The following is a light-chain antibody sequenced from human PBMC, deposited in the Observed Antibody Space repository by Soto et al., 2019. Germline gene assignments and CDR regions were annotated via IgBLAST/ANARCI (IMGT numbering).Light chain of an antibody. J-gene: IGLJ1*01. CDR2: ADS. CDR3: QVWDYDTEQFV. V-gene: IGLV3-21*02. Sequence: SYALTQAPSVSGAPGQTARIGCGGDNIGSKSVHWYQQRPGQAPVLVVYADSDRPSGIPERFSGSNPGNTATLTISRVEAGDEADYYCQVWDYDTEQFVFGPGTK. CDR1: NIGSKS.